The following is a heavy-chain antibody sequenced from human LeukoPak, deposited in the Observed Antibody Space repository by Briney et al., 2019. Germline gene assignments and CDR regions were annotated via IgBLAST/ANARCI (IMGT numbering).Heavy chain of an antibody. CDR1: GRTFSSYA. CDR2: IIPIFGTA. CDR3: ARDRDRQWPYYFDY. D-gene: IGHD6-19*01. J-gene: IGHJ4*02. V-gene: IGHV1-69*01. Sequence: GSSVKVSSKASGRTFSSYAISWVRQAPGQGLEWMGGIIPIFGTANYAQKFQGRVTITADESTSTAYMELSSLRSEDTAVYYCARDRDRQWPYYFDYWGQGALVTVSS.